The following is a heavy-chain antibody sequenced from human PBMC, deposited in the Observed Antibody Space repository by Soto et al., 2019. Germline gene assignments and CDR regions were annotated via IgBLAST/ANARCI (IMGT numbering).Heavy chain of an antibody. J-gene: IGHJ3*02. CDR1: GGTFSSYA. V-gene: IGHV1-69*06. Sequence: ASVKVSCKASGGTFSSYAISWVRQAPGQGLEWMGGIIPIFGTANYAQKFQGRVTITADKSTSTAYMELSSLRSEDTAVYYCARDRLTMIVGPTGNAFDIWGQGTMVTV. CDR2: IIPIFGTA. CDR3: ARDRLTMIVGPTGNAFDI. D-gene: IGHD3-22*01.